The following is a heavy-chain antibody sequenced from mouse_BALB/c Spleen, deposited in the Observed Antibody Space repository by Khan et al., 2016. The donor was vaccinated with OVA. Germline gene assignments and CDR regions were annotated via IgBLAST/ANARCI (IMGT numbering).Heavy chain of an antibody. J-gene: IGHJ4*01. CDR2: INPRSGYT. CDR3: ARRTTAYAMDY. D-gene: IGHD1-2*01. V-gene: IGHV1-4*01. Sequence: QVQLQQSGAEPARPGASVKMSCTASGYTFTSNTMHWVKQRPGQGLEWIGYINPRSGYTNYNQKFNDKATLTADKSSSTAYMQLSSLTSEDSAVYCCARRTTAYAMDYWGQGTSVTVSS. CDR1: GYTFTSNT.